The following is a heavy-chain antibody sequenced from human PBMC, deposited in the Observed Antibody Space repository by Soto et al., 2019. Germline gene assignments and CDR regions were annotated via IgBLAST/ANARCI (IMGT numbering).Heavy chain of an antibody. Sequence: GGSRRLSCAASGFTVSSNYMSWVRQAPGKGLEWVSVIYSGGSTYYADSVKGRFTISRDNSKNTLYLQMNSLRAEDTAVYYCATEYSSSSGYYYNGMNVWGHGTTVTVSS. J-gene: IGHJ6*02. CDR3: ATEYSSSSGYYYNGMNV. V-gene: IGHV3-53*01. CDR2: IYSGGST. CDR1: GFTVSSNY. D-gene: IGHD6-6*01.